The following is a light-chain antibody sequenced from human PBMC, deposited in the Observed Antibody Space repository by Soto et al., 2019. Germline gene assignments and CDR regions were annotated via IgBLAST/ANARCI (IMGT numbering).Light chain of an antibody. J-gene: IGKJ4*01. CDR1: QWIGDT. V-gene: IGKV3-15*01. Sequence: PATLSLSHGEGATLSCRASQWIGDTLAWYQHKPGQTPRLLIYDTSTRATGVPTRFSGSRSGAEFTLTINSLQSEEFAVYYCQPYDNWPLTFGGGTKVDIK. CDR2: DTS. CDR3: QPYDNWPLT.